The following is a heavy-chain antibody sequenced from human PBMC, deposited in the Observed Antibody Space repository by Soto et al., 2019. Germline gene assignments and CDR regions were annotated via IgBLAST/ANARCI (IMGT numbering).Heavy chain of an antibody. CDR2: ISYDGSNK. J-gene: IGHJ4*02. V-gene: IGHV3-30*18. CDR3: AKGNYGDYRFFDY. Sequence: PGGSLRLSCAASGFTFSGYGMHWVRQAPGKGLEWVAVISYDGSNKYYADSVKGRFTISRDNSKNTLYLQMNSLRAEDTAVYYCAKGNYGDYRFFDYWGQGTLVTVSS. D-gene: IGHD4-17*01. CDR1: GFTFSGYG.